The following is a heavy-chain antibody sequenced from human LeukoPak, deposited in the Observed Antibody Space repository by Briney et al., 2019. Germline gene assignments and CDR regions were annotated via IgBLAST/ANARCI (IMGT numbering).Heavy chain of an antibody. CDR2: ILYTGRT. V-gene: IGHV4-39*01. J-gene: IGHJ4*02. CDR1: GDSISSSRFY. D-gene: IGHD1-26*01. CDR3: ARRDVGATIDY. Sequence: TETLSLTCTVSGDSISSSRFYWAWIRQPPGKGLEWIGSILYTGRTFYNPSLKSRVTISVDTSKNQFSLRLGSVSASDTAVYYCARRDVGATIDYWGQGTLVTVSS.